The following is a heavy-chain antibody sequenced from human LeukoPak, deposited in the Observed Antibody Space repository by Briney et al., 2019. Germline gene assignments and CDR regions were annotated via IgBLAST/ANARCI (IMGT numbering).Heavy chain of an antibody. J-gene: IGHJ4*02. CDR2: IRYDGSNK. CDR1: GFTFSSYG. CDR3: AKPKSGSLLLRSDYFDY. D-gene: IGHD2-15*01. Sequence: GGSLRLSCAASGFTFSSYGMHWVRQAAGKGLEWVAFIRYDGSNKYYADSVKGRFTISRDNSKNTLYLQMNSLRAEDTAVYYCAKPKSGSLLLRSDYFDYWGQGTLVTVSS. V-gene: IGHV3-30*02.